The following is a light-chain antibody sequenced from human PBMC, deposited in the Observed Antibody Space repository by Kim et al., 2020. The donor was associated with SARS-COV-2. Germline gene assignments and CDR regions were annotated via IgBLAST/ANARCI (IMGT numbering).Light chain of an antibody. Sequence: VSPGESATLPCRASQSVSSNLAWYHQKPGQAPRLLFYGASPRATRFPARFSGTRSATAFTLTISGLQSEDFSVYYCQPYDGWPLYVFGEGTKLEI. CDR2: GAS. J-gene: IGKJ2*01. CDR3: QPYDGWPLYV. CDR1: QSVSSN. V-gene: IGKV3-15*01.